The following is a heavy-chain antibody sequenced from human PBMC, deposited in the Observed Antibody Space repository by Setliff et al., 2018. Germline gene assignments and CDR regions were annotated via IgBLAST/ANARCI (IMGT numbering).Heavy chain of an antibody. D-gene: IGHD2-15*01. Sequence: GGSLRLSCAASGFNFSINDMTYGMSWVRQAPGKGLQWVSGISGNSGSTYYAASVKGRFTISRDNSKNTLYLQMNSLRAEDTAVYYCARRLPYFGIDVWGQGTTVTVSS. CDR1: GFNFSINDMTYG. J-gene: IGHJ6*02. CDR2: ISGNSGST. V-gene: IGHV3-23*01. CDR3: ARRLPYFGIDV.